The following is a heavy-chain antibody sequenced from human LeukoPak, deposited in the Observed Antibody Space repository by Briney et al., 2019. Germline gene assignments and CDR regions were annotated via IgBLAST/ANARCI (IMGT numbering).Heavy chain of an antibody. CDR1: GYRLSYYG. Sequence: ASAKVSCKASGYRLSYYGISWVRQAPGQGLEWMGWINAYTGNTNYAQKLQGRVTMTTDTSTSTAYMELRSLRSDDTAVYYCARAHPEYYDSSGYNPLDFWGQGTLVTVSS. V-gene: IGHV1-18*01. J-gene: IGHJ4*02. CDR3: ARAHPEYYDSSGYNPLDF. CDR2: INAYTGNT. D-gene: IGHD3-22*01.